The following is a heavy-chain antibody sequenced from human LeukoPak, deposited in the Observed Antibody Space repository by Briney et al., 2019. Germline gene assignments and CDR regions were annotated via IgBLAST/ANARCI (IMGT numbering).Heavy chain of an antibody. CDR3: ARVSHYYDSSGYYLRGFDP. D-gene: IGHD3-22*01. CDR2: IFYSGRT. V-gene: IGHV4-59*01. CDR1: GGSISSYY. J-gene: IGHJ5*02. Sequence: SETLSLTCSVSGGSISSYYWNWIRQPPGKGLEWIGYIFYSGRTSYNPSLKSRLTISVDTSKNHFSLTLSSVTAADTAVYYCARVSHYYDSSGYYLRGFDPWGQGTLVTVSS.